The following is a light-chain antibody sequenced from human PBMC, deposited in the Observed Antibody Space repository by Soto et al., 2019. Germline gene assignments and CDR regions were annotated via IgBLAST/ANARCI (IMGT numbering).Light chain of an antibody. CDR3: QQSYSTPYT. J-gene: IGKJ2*01. CDR1: QSIASY. Sequence: DIQMTPSPSSLSASVGDRVTITCRASQSIASYVNWYHQKPGKAPKLLIYTASSLQSGVPSRFSGARSGTDFTLTISSLQPEDFATYYCQQSYSTPYTFGQGTKLEIK. V-gene: IGKV1-39*01. CDR2: TAS.